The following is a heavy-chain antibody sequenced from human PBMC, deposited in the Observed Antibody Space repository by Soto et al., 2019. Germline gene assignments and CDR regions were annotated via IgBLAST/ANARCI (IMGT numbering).Heavy chain of an antibody. CDR2: MNPNSGNT. D-gene: IGHD3-3*01. J-gene: IGHJ4*02. Sequence: GASVKVSCKASGYTFTSYDINWVRQATGQGLEWMGWMNPNSGNTGYAQKFQGRVTMTRNTSISTAYMELSSLRSEDTAVYYCARGQREAQYYDFWSGYGTGGDYWGQGTLVTVSS. CDR1: GYTFTSYD. V-gene: IGHV1-8*01. CDR3: ARGQREAQYYDFWSGYGTGGDY.